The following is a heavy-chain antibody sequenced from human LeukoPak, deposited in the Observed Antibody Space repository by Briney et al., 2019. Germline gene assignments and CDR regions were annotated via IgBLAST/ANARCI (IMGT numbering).Heavy chain of an antibody. CDR3: ARVDGYNIRAFDY. J-gene: IGHJ4*02. CDR2: INHSGNT. V-gene: IGHV4-34*01. Sequence: SETLSLTCAVYGGSFSGYYWSWIRQPPGKGLEWIGEINHSGNTNYNPSLKSRVTISVDTSKNQFSLKLSSVTAADTAVYYCARVDGYNIRAFDYWGQGTLVTVSS. CDR1: GGSFSGYY. D-gene: IGHD5-24*01.